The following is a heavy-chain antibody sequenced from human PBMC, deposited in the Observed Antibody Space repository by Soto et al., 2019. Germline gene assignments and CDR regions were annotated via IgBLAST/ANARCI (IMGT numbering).Heavy chain of an antibody. Sequence: QITLKESGPPLVNPTQTLTLTCTFSGFSLSTSGVGVGWVRQPPGKALEWLAVIFWDGDKRYSPSLQSRLTITRGTSKDQVVLTMTNMDPVDTATYYCVRQRNWFDPWGQGTLVTVSS. CDR3: VRQRNWFDP. V-gene: IGHV2-5*02. CDR1: GFSLSTSGVG. J-gene: IGHJ5*02. CDR2: IFWDGDK.